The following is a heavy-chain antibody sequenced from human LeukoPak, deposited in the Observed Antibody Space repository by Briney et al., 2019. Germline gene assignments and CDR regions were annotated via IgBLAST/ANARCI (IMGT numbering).Heavy chain of an antibody. V-gene: IGHV1-2*02. J-gene: IGHJ4*02. D-gene: IGHD1-7*01. CDR3: ARGPRTGTTGYYFDY. Sequence: ASVKVSFKASGYTFTGYYIHWVRQAPGQGLEWMGWINPNSSGTNYAQKFQGRVTMPRDTSLSTAYMELSRLRSDDTAVYYCARGPRTGTTGYYFDYWGQGTLVTVSS. CDR1: GYTFTGYY. CDR2: INPNSSGT.